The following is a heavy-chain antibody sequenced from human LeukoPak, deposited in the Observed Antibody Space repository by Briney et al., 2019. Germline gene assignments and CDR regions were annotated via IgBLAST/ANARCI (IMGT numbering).Heavy chain of an antibody. V-gene: IGHV4-4*08. CDR3: ARSIVGYDWNFDQ. CDR1: GDSFNNYY. J-gene: IGHJ4*02. Sequence: MPSETLSLTCTVSGDSFNNYYWHWIRQPPGKSLDWIGYIYFTGSTNYNPSLESRVTMSVDTSKNQFSLYLSSVIAADTAIYYCARSIVGYDWNFDQWGQGILVTVSS. CDR2: IYFTGST. D-gene: IGHD1-26*01.